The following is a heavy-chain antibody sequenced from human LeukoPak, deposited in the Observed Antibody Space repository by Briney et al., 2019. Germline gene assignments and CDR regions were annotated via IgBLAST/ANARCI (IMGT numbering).Heavy chain of an antibody. J-gene: IGHJ4*02. Sequence: GGSLRLSCAASGFTFSSSGMSWVRQAPGKGLEWVSGITGGNTYYVDPVKGRFTISRDNSKNTLYLQMTSLRAEDTAVYYCARGTTNPDYWGQGTLVTVSS. D-gene: IGHD1-14*01. CDR1: GFTFSSSG. CDR3: ARGTTNPDY. CDR2: ITGGNT. V-gene: IGHV3-23*01.